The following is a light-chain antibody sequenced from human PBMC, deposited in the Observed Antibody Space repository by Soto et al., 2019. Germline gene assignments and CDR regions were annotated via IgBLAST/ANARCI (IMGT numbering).Light chain of an antibody. Sequence: QSVLTQPPSASGTPGQRVTISCTGSSSDIGSNYVYWYQQLPEMAPKLLIYENDQRPSGISERFSGSKSGTSASLAISGLRTEDEANYYCASWDDTLSGRVFGGGTKVTVL. V-gene: IGLV1-47*01. J-gene: IGLJ3*02. CDR1: SSDIGSNY. CDR3: ASWDDTLSGRV. CDR2: END.